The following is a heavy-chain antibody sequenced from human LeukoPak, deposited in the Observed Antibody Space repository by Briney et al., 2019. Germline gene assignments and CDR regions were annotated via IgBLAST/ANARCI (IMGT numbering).Heavy chain of an antibody. CDR2: IYSGGST. V-gene: IGHV3-66*01. J-gene: IGHJ3*02. CDR1: GFTVSSNY. Sequence: GGSLRLSCAASGFTVSSNYMSWVRQAPGKGLEWVSVIYSGGSTYYADSVKGRFTISRDNSKNTLYLQMNSLRAEDTAVYYCARVLDYYDSSALFAFDIWGQGTMVTASS. CDR3: ARVLDYYDSSALFAFDI. D-gene: IGHD3-22*01.